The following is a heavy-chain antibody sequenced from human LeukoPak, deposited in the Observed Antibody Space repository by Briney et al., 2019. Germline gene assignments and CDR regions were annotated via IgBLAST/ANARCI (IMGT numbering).Heavy chain of an antibody. Sequence: KPSETLSLTCTVSGGSISSSSYYWGWIRQPPGKGLEWIGSIYYSGSTYYNPSLKSRVTISVDTSKNQFSLKLSSVTAADTAVYYCARNEGYCSSTSCSSFDYWGQGTLVTVSS. CDR1: GGSISSSSYY. CDR3: ARNEGYCSSTSCSSFDY. D-gene: IGHD2-2*01. V-gene: IGHV4-39*01. CDR2: IYYSGST. J-gene: IGHJ4*02.